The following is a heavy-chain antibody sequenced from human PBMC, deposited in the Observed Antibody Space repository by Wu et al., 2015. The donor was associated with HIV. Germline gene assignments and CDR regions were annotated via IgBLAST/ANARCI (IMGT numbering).Heavy chain of an antibody. CDR1: GYNFGDFG. CDR2: ISAHNGNI. V-gene: IGHV1-18*01. CDR3: ARGHYYDASSSPMY. J-gene: IGHJ4*02. D-gene: IGHD3-22*01. Sequence: VQLVQSGGEVKKPGTSVKVACKGSGYNFGDFGIHWVRQAPGEGLEWMGWISAHNGNIKYAQKFQGRVTMTTDTSSTTSYMELRTLTSDDTAVYFCARGHYYDASSSPMYWGPGTRVTVSS.